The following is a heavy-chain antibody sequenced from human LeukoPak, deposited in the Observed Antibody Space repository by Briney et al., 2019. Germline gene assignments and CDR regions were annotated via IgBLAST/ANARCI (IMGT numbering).Heavy chain of an antibody. CDR2: INPSGGST. CDR1: GGTFSSYT. D-gene: IGHD6-13*01. V-gene: IGHV1-46*01. J-gene: IGHJ4*02. Sequence: ASVKVSCKASGGTFSSYTISWVRQAPGQGLEWMGIINPSGGSTSYAQKFQGRVTMTRDTSTGTVYMELSSLRSEDTAVYYCAREFKGPGIAPLTAVGLSYWGQGTLVTVSS. CDR3: AREFKGPGIAPLTAVGLSY.